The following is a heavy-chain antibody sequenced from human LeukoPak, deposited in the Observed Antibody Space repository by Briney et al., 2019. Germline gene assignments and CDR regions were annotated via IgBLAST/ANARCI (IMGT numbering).Heavy chain of an antibody. CDR1: GGSISSGSYY. CDR2: IYYSGST. CDR3: ARTSSSSFDY. J-gene: IGHJ4*02. Sequence: PSQTLSLTCTVSGGSISSGSYYWSWIRQPAGKGLEWIGYIYYSGSTNYNPSLKSRVTISVDTSKNQFSLKLSSVTAADTAVYYCARTSSSSFDYWGQGTLVTVSS. V-gene: IGHV4-61*10. D-gene: IGHD6-13*01.